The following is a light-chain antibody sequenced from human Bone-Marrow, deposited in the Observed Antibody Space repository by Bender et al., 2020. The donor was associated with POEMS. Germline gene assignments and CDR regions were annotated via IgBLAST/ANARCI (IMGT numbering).Light chain of an antibody. V-gene: IGLV1-44*01. J-gene: IGLJ2*01. CDR1: GSNIGGYP. Sequence: QSVLTQPPSVSGTHGQRVTISCSGSGSNIGGYPVNWYQQLPGTAPRLLIFSSDQRPSGVPDRFSGSKSGKTASLTVSGLQADDEADYYCSSYAGRNNTIFGGGTKLTVL. CDR3: SSYAGRNNTI. CDR2: SSD.